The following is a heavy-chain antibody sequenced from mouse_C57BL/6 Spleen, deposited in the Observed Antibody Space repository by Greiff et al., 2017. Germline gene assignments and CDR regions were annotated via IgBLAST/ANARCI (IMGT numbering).Heavy chain of an antibody. J-gene: IGHJ4*01. D-gene: IGHD3-3*01. Sequence: EVQLVESGGGLVKPGGSLKLSCAASGFTFSSYAMSWVRQTPEKRLEWVATISDGGSYTYYPDNVKGRFTISRDNAKNNLYLQLSHLKSEDTAMYYCARGDEDAMDYWGQGTSVTVSS. CDR3: ARGDEDAMDY. CDR2: ISDGGSYT. V-gene: IGHV5-4*01. CDR1: GFTFSSYA.